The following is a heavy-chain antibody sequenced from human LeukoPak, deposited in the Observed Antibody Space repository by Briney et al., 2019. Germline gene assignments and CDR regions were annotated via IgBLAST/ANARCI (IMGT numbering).Heavy chain of an antibody. J-gene: IGHJ1*01. V-gene: IGHV4-38-2*02. CDR2: FSHSGSV. Sequence: PSETLSLTCTVSGSSISRDYYWGWIRQPPGKGLEWIGSFSHSGSVYYNPSLESRATISVDTPKNQFSLKLTAVTAADTAFYCCAREVTGSTWSAEFQHWGQGTLVTVSS. CDR3: AREVTGSTWSAEFQH. CDR1: GSSISRDYY. D-gene: IGHD6-13*01.